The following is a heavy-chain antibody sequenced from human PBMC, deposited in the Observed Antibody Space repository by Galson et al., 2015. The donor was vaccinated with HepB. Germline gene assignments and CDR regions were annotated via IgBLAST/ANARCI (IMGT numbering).Heavy chain of an antibody. CDR3: AKDRYYGSGSMGYFDY. V-gene: IGHV3-23*01. CDR1: GFTFSSYA. CDR2: ISGSGGST. D-gene: IGHD3-10*01. J-gene: IGHJ4*02. Sequence: SLRLSCAASGFTFSSYAMSWVRQAPGKGLEWVSAISGSGGSTYYADSVKGRFTISRDNSKNTLYLQMNSLRAEDTAVYYCAKDRYYGSGSMGYFDYWGQGTLVTVSS.